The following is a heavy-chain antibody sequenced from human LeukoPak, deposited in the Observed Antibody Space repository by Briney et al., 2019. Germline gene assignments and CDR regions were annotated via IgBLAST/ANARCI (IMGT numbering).Heavy chain of an antibody. CDR1: GFTFSSYE. V-gene: IGHV3-23*01. Sequence: GGSLRLSCAASGFTFSSYEMNCVRQAPGRGLEWVSAISGSGGSTYYADSVKGRFTISRDNSKNTLYLQMNSLRAEDTAVYYCAKDSLDGDNDYWGQGTLVTVSS. D-gene: IGHD4-17*01. CDR2: ISGSGGST. J-gene: IGHJ4*02. CDR3: AKDSLDGDNDY.